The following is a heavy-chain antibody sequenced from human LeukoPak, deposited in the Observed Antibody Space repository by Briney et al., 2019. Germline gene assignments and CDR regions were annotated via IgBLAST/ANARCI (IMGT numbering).Heavy chain of an antibody. CDR3: ARTIGYGSGNDQAGG. V-gene: IGHV3-7*01. D-gene: IGHD3-10*01. CDR1: GFTFSSYW. J-gene: IGHJ4*02. CDR2: INQDGGET. Sequence: PGGSLRLSCAASGFTFSSYWMSWVRQAPGKGLEWVANINQDGGETYYVDSVKGRFTISRGIARNSFYLQMHSLRVEDTAVYFCARTIGYGSGNDQAGGWGQGTLVTVSS.